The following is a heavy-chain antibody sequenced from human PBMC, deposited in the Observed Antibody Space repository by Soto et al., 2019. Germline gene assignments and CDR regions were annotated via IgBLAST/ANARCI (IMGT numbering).Heavy chain of an antibody. V-gene: IGHV3-7*01. D-gene: IGHD2-8*01. J-gene: IGHJ4*02. Sequence: GGSLRLSCAVSGFTFSNYWMHWVRQAPGKGLEWVANIKVDGSDKYYVDSVRGRFTISRDNAKNSLYLQMNILIADDTAVYYCARSNGYLDYWGQGTLVTVSS. CDR3: ARSNGYLDY. CDR2: IKVDGSDK. CDR1: GFTFSNYW.